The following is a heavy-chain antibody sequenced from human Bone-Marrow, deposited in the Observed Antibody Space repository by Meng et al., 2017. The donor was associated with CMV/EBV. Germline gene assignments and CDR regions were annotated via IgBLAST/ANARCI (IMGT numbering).Heavy chain of an antibody. CDR1: GYTFTSYD. D-gene: IGHD2-2*01. CDR3: ARGLNPRYCSSTSCSSFDY. Sequence: ASVKVSCKASGYTFTSYDINWVRQATGQGLEWMGWMNPNSGNTGYAQKFQGRVTMTRNTSISTAYMELSSLRSEDTAVYYCARGLNPRYCSSTSCSSFDYWGQGTLVTFSS. V-gene: IGHV1-8*01. CDR2: MNPNSGNT. J-gene: IGHJ4*02.